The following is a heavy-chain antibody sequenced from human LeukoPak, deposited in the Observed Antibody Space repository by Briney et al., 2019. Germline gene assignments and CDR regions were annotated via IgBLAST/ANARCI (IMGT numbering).Heavy chain of an antibody. CDR3: AKDMGTGYSSGSGY. J-gene: IGHJ4*02. D-gene: IGHD6-19*01. CDR2: ISWNSGSI. CDR1: GFTFDDYA. V-gene: IGHV3-9*01. Sequence: PGRSLRLSCAASGFTFDDYAMHWVRQAPGKGLEWVSGISWNSGSIGYADSVKGRFTISRDNAKNSLYLQMNSLRAEDTALYYCAKDMGTGYSSGSGYWGQGTLVTVSS.